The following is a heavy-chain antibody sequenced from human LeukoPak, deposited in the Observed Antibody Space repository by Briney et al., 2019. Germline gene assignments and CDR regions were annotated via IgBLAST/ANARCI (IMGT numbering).Heavy chain of an antibody. V-gene: IGHV4-59*01. Sequence: SETLSLTCTVSGGSISSYYWSWIRQPPGKGLGWIGYIYYSGSTNYNPSLKSRVTISVDTSKNQFSLKLSSVTAADTAVYYCARASTGYYYGSGSYYNAPKVFDIWGQGTMVTVSS. D-gene: IGHD3-10*01. CDR2: IYYSGST. CDR3: ARASTGYYYGSGSYYNAPKVFDI. CDR1: GGSISSYY. J-gene: IGHJ3*02.